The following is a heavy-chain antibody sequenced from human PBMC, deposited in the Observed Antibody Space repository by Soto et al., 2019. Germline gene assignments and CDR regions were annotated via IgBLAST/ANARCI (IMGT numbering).Heavy chain of an antibody. CDR1: GFTVSSNY. CDR3: ARYCSGGSCYPDAFEI. Sequence: GGSLRLPCAASGFTVSSNYMSWVRQAPGKGLEWVSVIYSGGSTYYADSVKGRFTISRDNSKNTLYLQMNSLRAEDTAVYYCARYCSGGSCYPDAFEIWGQGTMVTVSS. J-gene: IGHJ3*02. CDR2: IYSGGST. D-gene: IGHD2-15*01. V-gene: IGHV3-53*01.